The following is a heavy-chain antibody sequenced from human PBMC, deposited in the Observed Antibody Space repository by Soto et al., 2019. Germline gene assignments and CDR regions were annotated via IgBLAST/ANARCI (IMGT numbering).Heavy chain of an antibody. CDR2: MNQAGSES. CDR1: GFSLSSYW. V-gene: IGHV3-7*01. Sequence: EVQLVESGGGLVQPGGSLRLSCAASGFSLSSYWMSWVRQAPGKGLEWVANMNQAGSESDYVGSVKGRFTFTRDNAKNSLYLQMNSLRAEDTAVYYCARLSTSAGRRDLACWGQGTLVTVSS. CDR3: ARLSTSAGRRDLAC. J-gene: IGHJ4*02.